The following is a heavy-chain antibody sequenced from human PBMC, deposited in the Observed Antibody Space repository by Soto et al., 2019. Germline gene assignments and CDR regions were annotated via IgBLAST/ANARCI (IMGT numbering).Heavy chain of an antibody. CDR2: IYHSGST. D-gene: IGHD6-13*01. V-gene: IGHV4-30-2*01. J-gene: IGHJ5*02. CDR1: GGSISSGGYS. Sequence: SETLSLTCAVSGGSISSGGYSWSWIRQPPGKGLEWIGYIYHSGSTYYNPSLKSRVTISVDRSKNQFSLKLSSVTAADTAVFYCARVIAAAGREHWFDPSGQGTLVTVSS. CDR3: ARVIAAAGREHWFDP.